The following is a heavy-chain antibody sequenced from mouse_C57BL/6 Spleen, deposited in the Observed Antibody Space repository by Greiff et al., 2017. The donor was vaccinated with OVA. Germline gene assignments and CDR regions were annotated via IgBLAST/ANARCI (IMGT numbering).Heavy chain of an antibody. D-gene: IGHD2-4*01. V-gene: IGHV1-82*01. Sequence: QVQLKESGPELVKPGASVKISCKASGYAFSSSWMNWVKQRPGKGLEWIGRIYPGDGDTNYNGKFKGKATLTADKSSSTAYMQLSSLTSEDSAVYFCARSHYDYLYYAMDYWGQGTSVTVSS. CDR3: ARSHYDYLYYAMDY. CDR1: GYAFSSSW. CDR2: IYPGDGDT. J-gene: IGHJ4*01.